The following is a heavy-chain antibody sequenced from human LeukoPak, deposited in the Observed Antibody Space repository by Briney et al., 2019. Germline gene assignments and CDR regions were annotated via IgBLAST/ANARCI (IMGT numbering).Heavy chain of an antibody. D-gene: IGHD3-16*02. J-gene: IGHJ4*02. CDR2: IIPIFGTA. Sequence: SVKVSCKASGGTFSSYAISWVRQAPGQGLEWMGGIIPIFGTANYAQKFQGRVTITADESTSTAYMELSSLRSEDTAVYYCATDYVWGSYRPKFDYWGQGTLVTVSS. V-gene: IGHV1-69*13. CDR1: GGTFSSYA. CDR3: ATDYVWGSYRPKFDY.